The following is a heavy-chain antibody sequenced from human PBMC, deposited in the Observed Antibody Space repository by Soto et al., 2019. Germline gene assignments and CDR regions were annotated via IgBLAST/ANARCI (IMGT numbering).Heavy chain of an antibody. CDR1: GFTFSSYA. V-gene: IGHV3-30-3*01. CDR3: ARDAIAAAGHNPVSY. Sequence: GGSLRLSCAASGFTFSSYAMHWVRQAPGKGLEWVAVISYDGSNKYYADSVKGRFTISRDNSKNTLYLQMNSLRAEDTAVYYCARDAIAAAGHNPVSYWGQGTLVTVSS. J-gene: IGHJ4*02. CDR2: ISYDGSNK. D-gene: IGHD6-13*01.